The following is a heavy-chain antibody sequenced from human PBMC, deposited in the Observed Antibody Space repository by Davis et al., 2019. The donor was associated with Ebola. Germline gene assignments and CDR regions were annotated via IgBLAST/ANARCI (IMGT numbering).Heavy chain of an antibody. CDR3: ARDLNWFDS. Sequence: SQTLSLTCAISGDSVSSNRAAWSWIRQSPSRGLEWLGKTYYRSKWYTDYALSVKSRIVINPDTSKNQFSLQLNSVTPDDTAVYYCARDLNWFDSWGQGTLVTVSS. CDR1: GDSVSSNRAA. J-gene: IGHJ5*01. V-gene: IGHV6-1*01. CDR2: TYYRSKWYT.